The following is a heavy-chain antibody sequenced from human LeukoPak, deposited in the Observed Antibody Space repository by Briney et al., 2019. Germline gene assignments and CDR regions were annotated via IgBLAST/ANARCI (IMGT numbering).Heavy chain of an antibody. CDR1: GFTFSGYS. J-gene: IGHJ6*03. D-gene: IGHD6-13*01. CDR3: ASWVSPYYYYMDV. V-gene: IGHV3-21*01. CDR2: ISSSSSYI. Sequence: GGSLRLSCAASGFTFSGYSMNWVRQAPGKGLEWVSSISSSSSYIYYADSVKGRFTISRDNAKNSLYLQMNSLRAEDTAVYYCASWVSPYYYYMDVWGKGTTVTVSS.